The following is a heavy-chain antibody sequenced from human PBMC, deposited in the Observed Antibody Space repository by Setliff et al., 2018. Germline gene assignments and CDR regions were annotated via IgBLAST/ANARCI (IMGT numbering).Heavy chain of an antibody. CDR2: INHSGST. CDR3: ARTHCTTTSCFYFDY. D-gene: IGHD2-2*01. J-gene: IGHJ4*02. CDR1: GGSFSDYY. Sequence: PSETLSLTCTVYGGSFSDYYWGWIRQPPGKGLEWIAEINHSGSTNYSPSLKSRLSISADTSKNQFSLKLTSVTAADTAVYYCARTHCTTTSCFYFDYWGQGTVVTVSS. V-gene: IGHV4-34*09.